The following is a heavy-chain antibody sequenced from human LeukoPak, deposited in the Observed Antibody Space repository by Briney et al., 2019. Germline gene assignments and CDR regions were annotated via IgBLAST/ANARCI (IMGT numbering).Heavy chain of an antibody. V-gene: IGHV4-59*12. D-gene: IGHD3-9*01. CDR1: GGSISSYY. CDR3: ARYDILTGLQGGFFDY. CDR2: IYYSGST. Sequence: SETLSLTCSVSGGSISSYYWTWIRKPPGKGLEWIGYIYYSGSTNYNPSLKSRVTISIDTSKNQLSLKLSSVTAVDTAVYYCARYDILTGLQGGFFDYWGQGTLVTVSS. J-gene: IGHJ4*02.